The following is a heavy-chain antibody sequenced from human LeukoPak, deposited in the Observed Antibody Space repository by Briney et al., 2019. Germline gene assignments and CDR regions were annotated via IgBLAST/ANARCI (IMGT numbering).Heavy chain of an antibody. CDR1: GFTLSSYS. CDR3: ARRYYDSSGADY. Sequence: GGSLRLSCVASGFTLSSYSMNWVRQAPGKGPEWVSSISGSAWTIYDTDSVKGRFTTSRDNAKNSLYLQMNSLRAEDTAVYYCARRYYDSSGADYWGQGTLVTVSS. CDR2: ISGSAWTI. D-gene: IGHD3-22*01. J-gene: IGHJ4*02. V-gene: IGHV3-21*01.